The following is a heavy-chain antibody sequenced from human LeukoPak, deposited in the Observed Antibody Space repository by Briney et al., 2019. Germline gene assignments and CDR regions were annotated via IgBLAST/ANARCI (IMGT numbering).Heavy chain of an antibody. D-gene: IGHD2-2*01. CDR2: INHSGST. J-gene: IGHJ6*03. CDR1: GGSFSGYH. Sequence: SETLSLTCAVYGGSFSGYHWSWIRQPPGKGLEWIGEINHSGSTNYNPSLKSRVTISVDTSKNQFSLKLSSVTAADTAVYYCARGKDIVVVPATYYYYYMDVWGKGTTVTVSS. V-gene: IGHV4-34*01. CDR3: ARGKDIVVVPATYYYYYMDV.